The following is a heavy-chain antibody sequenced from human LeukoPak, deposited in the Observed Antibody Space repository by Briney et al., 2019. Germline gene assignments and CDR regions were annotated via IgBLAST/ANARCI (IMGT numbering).Heavy chain of an antibody. CDR2: IYYSGST. CDR3: ARLGSYWDHYYYMDV. D-gene: IGHD1-26*01. V-gene: IGHV4-39*01. J-gene: IGHJ6*03. Sequence: SETLSLTCTVSGGSISSSSYYWGWIRQPPGKGLEWIGSIYYSGSTYYNPSLKSRVTISVDTSKNQFSLKLSSVTAADTAVYYCARLGSYWDHYYYMDVWGKGTTVTVSS. CDR1: GGSISSSSYY.